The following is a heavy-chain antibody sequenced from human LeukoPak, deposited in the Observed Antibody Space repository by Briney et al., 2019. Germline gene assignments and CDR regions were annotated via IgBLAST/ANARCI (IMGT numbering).Heavy chain of an antibody. CDR1: GGSISSSNW. CDR2: IYHSGST. D-gene: IGHD3-10*01. CDR3: ASFASPGYYYYGMDV. J-gene: IGHJ6*02. V-gene: IGHV4-4*02. Sequence: SGTLSLTCAVSGGSISSSNWWSWVRQPPGKGLEWIVEIYHSGSTNYNPSLKSRVTISVDKSKNQFSLKLSSVTAADTAVYYCASFASPGYYYYGMDVWGQGTTVTVSS.